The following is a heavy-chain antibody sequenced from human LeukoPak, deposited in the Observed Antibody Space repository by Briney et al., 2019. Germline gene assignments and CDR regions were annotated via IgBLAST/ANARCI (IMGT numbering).Heavy chain of an antibody. CDR3: ARQTDLIAVAGTGVNP. D-gene: IGHD6-19*01. CDR2: IYYSGST. V-gene: IGHV4-39*01. J-gene: IGHJ5*02. CDR1: GGSISSSSYY. Sequence: SETLSLTCTVSGGSISSSSYYWGWIRQPPGKGLEWIGSIYYSGSTYYSPSLKGRVTISVDTSKNQFSLKLSSVTAADTAVYYCARQTDLIAVAGTGVNPWGQGALVTVSS.